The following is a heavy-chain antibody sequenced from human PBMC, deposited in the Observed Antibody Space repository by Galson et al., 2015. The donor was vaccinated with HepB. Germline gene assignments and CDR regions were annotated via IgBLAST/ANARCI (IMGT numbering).Heavy chain of an antibody. CDR2: ISAYNGNT. CDR3: ARDPGYSSSWPVDY. J-gene: IGHJ4*02. D-gene: IGHD6-13*01. Sequence: SCKASGYTFTSYGISWARQAPGQGLEWMGWISAYNGNTNYAQKLQGRVTMTTDTSTSTAYMELRSLRSDDTAVYYCARDPGYSSSWPVDYWGQGTLVTVSS. CDR1: GYTFTSYG. V-gene: IGHV1-18*01.